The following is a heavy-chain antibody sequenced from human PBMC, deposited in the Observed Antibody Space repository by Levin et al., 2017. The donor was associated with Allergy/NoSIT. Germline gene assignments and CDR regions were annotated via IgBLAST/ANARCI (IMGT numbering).Heavy chain of an antibody. CDR1: GFTFSSYG. CDR3: AKVSPGDGSYPYYFDY. Sequence: GGSLRLSCAASGFTFSSYGMHWVRQAPGKGLEWVAVISYDGSNKYYADSVKGRFTISRDNSKNTLYLQMNSLRAEDTAVYYCAKVSPGDGSYPYYFDYWGQGTLVTVSS. D-gene: IGHD1-26*01. CDR2: ISYDGSNK. V-gene: IGHV3-30*18. J-gene: IGHJ4*02.